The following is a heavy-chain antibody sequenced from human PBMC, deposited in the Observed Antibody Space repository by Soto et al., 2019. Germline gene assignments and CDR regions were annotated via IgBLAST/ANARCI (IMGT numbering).Heavy chain of an antibody. CDR1: GFTFSTYW. CDR2: IDGDGSST. Sequence: EVQLVESGGGLVQPGGSLRLSCAVSGFTFSTYWMHWVRQAPGKGLVWVSRIDGDGSSTNYADSVKGRFTVSSDNAKNTLYLQMNSLRAEDTAVYYCARGGWCSVHNCPFDYWGHGVLVPVSS. J-gene: IGHJ4*01. D-gene: IGHD1-1*01. V-gene: IGHV3-74*01. CDR3: ARGGWCSVHNCPFDY.